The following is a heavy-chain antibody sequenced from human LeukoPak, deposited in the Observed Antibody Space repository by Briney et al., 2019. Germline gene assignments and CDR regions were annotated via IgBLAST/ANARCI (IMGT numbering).Heavy chain of an antibody. Sequence: ASVKVSCKASGYTFTSYYMHWVRQATGQGLEWMGWMNPNSGNTGYAQKFQGRVTMTRNTSISTAYMELSSLRSEDTAVYYCARGVLVDWFDPWGQGTLVTVSS. CDR1: GYTFTSYY. CDR2: MNPNSGNT. J-gene: IGHJ5*02. CDR3: ARGVLVDWFDP. V-gene: IGHV1-8*02. D-gene: IGHD2-8*02.